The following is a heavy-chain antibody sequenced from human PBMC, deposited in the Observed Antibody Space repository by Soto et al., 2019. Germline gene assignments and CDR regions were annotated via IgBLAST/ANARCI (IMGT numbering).Heavy chain of an antibody. D-gene: IGHD4-17*01. CDR2: IYYSGST. CDR3: ARGFKFGDYAVDY. J-gene: IGHJ4*02. Sequence: SETLSLTCTVSGGSISSYYWSWIRQPPGKGLEWIGYIYYSGSTNYNPSLKSRVTISVDTSKNQFSLKLSSVTAADTAVYYCARGFKFGDYAVDYWGQGTLVTVS. CDR1: GGSISSYY. V-gene: IGHV4-59*01.